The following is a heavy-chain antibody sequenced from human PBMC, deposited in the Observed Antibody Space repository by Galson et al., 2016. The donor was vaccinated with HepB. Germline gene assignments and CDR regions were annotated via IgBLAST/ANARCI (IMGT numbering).Heavy chain of an antibody. CDR1: GYSFTSYW. CDR2: IYPDDSNT. V-gene: IGHV5-51*01. CDR3: ARHEDSLAH. D-gene: IGHD2-15*01. J-gene: IGHJ4*02. Sequence: QSGAEVKKPGESLTISCTGSGYSFTSYWVAWVRHMPGKGLEWMGIIYPDDSNTRYSPSFEGQITISADTSISTAYLQWSSLKASDTAIYYCARHEDSLAHWGQGILVTVFS.